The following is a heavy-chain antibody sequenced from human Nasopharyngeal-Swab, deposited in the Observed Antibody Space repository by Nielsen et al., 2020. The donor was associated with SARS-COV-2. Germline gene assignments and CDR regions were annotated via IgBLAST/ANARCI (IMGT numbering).Heavy chain of an antibody. V-gene: IGHV3-33*01. J-gene: IGHJ5*02. D-gene: IGHD3-10*01. CDR2: IWYDGSNK. CDR3: ARDYYGSGKGWFDP. Sequence: GLEWVAVIWYDGSNKYYADSVKGRFTISRDNSKNTLYLQMNSLRAEDTAVYYCARDYYGSGKGWFDPWGQGTLVTVSS.